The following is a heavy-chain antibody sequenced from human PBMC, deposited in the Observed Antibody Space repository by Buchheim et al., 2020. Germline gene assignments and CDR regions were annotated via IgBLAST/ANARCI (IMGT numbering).Heavy chain of an antibody. D-gene: IGHD4-23*01. J-gene: IGHJ6*02. CDR2: IWYDGSNK. CDR1: GFTFSSYG. V-gene: IGHV3-33*01. CDR3: ARVLFSGGNSYYYYGMDV. Sequence: QVQLVESGGGVVQPGRSLRLSCAASGFTFSSYGMHWVRQAPGKGLEWVAVIWYDGSNKYYADSVKGRFTISRDNSKNKLYLQMNSLRAEDTAVYYCARVLFSGGNSYYYYGMDVWGQGTT.